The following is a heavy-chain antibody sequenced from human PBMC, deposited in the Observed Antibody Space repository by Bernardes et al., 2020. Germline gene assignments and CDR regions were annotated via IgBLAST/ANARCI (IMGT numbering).Heavy chain of an antibody. CDR2: INPNSGGT. CDR1: GYTFTGYY. CDR3: ARENFRYGGNSGVGY. J-gene: IGHJ4*02. D-gene: IGHD4-17*01. V-gene: IGHV1-2*04. Sequence: ASVKVSCKASGYTFTGYYMHWVRQAPGQGLEWMGWINPNSGGTNYAQKFQGWVTMTRDTYISTAYMELSRLRSDDTAVYYCARENFRYGGNSGVGYWGQGTLVTVSS.